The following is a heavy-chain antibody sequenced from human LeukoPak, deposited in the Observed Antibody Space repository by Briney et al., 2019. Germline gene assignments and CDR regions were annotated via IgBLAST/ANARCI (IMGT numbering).Heavy chain of an antibody. CDR3: ASISAVFGAVRWFDP. CDR1: GASISSYSSY. CDR2: MYYSGNN. Sequence: SETLSLTCTVSGASISSYSSYWGWIRQPPGKGLEWIGNMYYSGNNYFNPSLKSRVTISIDTSKNQFSLKLTSVTAADTAVYYCASISAVFGAVRWFDPWGQGTLVTVSS. J-gene: IGHJ5*02. V-gene: IGHV4-39*07. D-gene: IGHD3-3*01.